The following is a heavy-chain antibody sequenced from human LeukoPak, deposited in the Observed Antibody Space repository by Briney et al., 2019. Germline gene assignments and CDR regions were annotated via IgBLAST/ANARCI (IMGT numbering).Heavy chain of an antibody. Sequence: GGSLRLSCAASGFTFSSYWMHWVRQAPGKGLVWVSLINNDGSSTSYADSVKGRFTISRDNARNTLYLQMNSLGAEDTAVYYCARANGDLWVDYWGQGTLVTVSS. V-gene: IGHV3-74*01. CDR1: GFTFSSYW. CDR2: INNDGSST. D-gene: IGHD4-17*01. CDR3: ARANGDLWVDY. J-gene: IGHJ4*02.